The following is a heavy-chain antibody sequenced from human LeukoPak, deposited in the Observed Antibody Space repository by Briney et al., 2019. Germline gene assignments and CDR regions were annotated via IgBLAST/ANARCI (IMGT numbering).Heavy chain of an antibody. CDR1: GGSISSSGYS. V-gene: IGHV4-30-2*01. CDR2: IYRSGST. J-gene: IGHJ4*02. D-gene: IGHD3-16*01. CDR3: ARTSLRPYYFDY. Sequence: QLQLQESGSGLVKPSQTLSLTCGVSGGSISSSGYSWSWIRPPPGQGLEWIGYIYRSGSTYYNPSLKSRVTISIDRSKDQFSLELISVTAADTAVYYCARTSLRPYYFDYWGQGTLVTVSS.